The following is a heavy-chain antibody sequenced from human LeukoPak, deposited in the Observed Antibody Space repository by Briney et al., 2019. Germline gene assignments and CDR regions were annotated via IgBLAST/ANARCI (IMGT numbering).Heavy chain of an antibody. D-gene: IGHD3-10*01. J-gene: IGHJ4*02. CDR1: GGSISSGGYS. CDR2: IYHSGST. Sequence: PSETLSLTCAVSGGSISSGGYSWSWIRQPPGKGLEWIGYIYHSGSTYYNPSLKSRVTISVDRSKNQFSLKLSSVTAADTAVYYCARVSALYYGSGSYLDYWGQGTLVTVSS. CDR3: ARVSALYYGSGSYLDY. V-gene: IGHV4-30-2*01.